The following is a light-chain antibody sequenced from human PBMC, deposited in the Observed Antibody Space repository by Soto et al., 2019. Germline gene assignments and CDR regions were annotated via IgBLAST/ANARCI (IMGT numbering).Light chain of an antibody. Sequence: QSALTQPASVSGSPGQSITISCTGTSSDVGDYKYVSWYQQHPDKAPKLIIFVNSNRPSGVSTCFSGSKSGNTASLTISGLQAEDEADYYCSSYTSSDTPYVFGTGTKLTVL. J-gene: IGLJ1*01. CDR3: SSYTSSDTPYV. V-gene: IGLV2-14*01. CDR1: SSDVGDYKY. CDR2: VNS.